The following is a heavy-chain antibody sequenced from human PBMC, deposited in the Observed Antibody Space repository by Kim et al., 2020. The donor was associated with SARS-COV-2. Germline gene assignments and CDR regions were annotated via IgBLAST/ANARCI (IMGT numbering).Heavy chain of an antibody. CDR3: ARAVYPPDNYYYYYMDV. D-gene: IGHD3-10*01. J-gene: IGHJ6*03. Sequence: GGSLRLSCGVSGFSVGSKYMSSVRQAPGQGLEWVSPLYSVGPKHYVDSVKGRFTSSRDDSKNTLYLQMVSLRAEDTAVYYCARAVYPPDNYYYYYMDVWGKGPTVTVSS. CDR2: LYSVGPK. CDR1: GFSVGSKY. V-gene: IGHV3-53*01.